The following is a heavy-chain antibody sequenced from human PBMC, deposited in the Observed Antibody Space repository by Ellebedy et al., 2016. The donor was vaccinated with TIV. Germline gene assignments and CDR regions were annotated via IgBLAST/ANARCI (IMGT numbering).Heavy chain of an antibody. V-gene: IGHV1-46*01. J-gene: IGHJ4*02. CDR3: ARGGGYNWNDGYHFDY. CDR2: INPSVGHT. Sequence: AASVKVSCKASGYTFTSYFMYCVRQAPRQGLEWMGTINPSVGHTPYAQKPQGRVTMTRDTSTGTVYMELNSLRSEDTAVYYCARGGGYNWNDGYHFDYWGQGTLVAVSS. CDR1: GYTFTSYF. D-gene: IGHD1-20*01.